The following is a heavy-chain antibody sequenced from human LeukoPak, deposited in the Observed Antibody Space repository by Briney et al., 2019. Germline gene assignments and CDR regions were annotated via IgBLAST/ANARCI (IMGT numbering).Heavy chain of an antibody. V-gene: IGHV4-4*07. CDR1: GGSISGYY. CDR2: MHTSGST. Sequence: SETLSLTRTVSGGSISGYYWSWIRQPAGKGLGWIGRMHTSGSTNYSPSLKSRVTMSVDTSKNQFSLKLSSVTAADTAVYYCARDGGSGWYGYWGQGTLVTVSS. J-gene: IGHJ4*02. CDR3: ARDGGSGWYGY. D-gene: IGHD6-19*01.